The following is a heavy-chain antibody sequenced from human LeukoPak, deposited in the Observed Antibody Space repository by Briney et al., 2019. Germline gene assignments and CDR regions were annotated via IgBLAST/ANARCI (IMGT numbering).Heavy chain of an antibody. CDR1: GFTVSSNY. J-gene: IGHJ3*02. D-gene: IGHD2-2*01. CDR3: ARTLGYCSSTSCQGAFDI. V-gene: IGHV3-53*01. Sequence: PGGSLRLSCAASGFTVSSNYMSWVRQAPGKGLEWVSVIYSGGSTYYGDSVKGRFTISRDNSKNTLYLQMNSLRAEDTAVYYCARTLGYCSSTSCQGAFDIWGQGTMVTVSS. CDR2: IYSGGST.